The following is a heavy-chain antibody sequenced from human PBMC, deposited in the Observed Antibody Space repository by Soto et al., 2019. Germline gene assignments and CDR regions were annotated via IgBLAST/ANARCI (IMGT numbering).Heavy chain of an antibody. CDR1: GFTFSSYS. Sequence: PGGSLRLSCAASGFTFSSYSMNWVRQAPGKGLEWVSSISSSSSYIYYADSVKGRFTISRDNAKNSLYLQMNSLRAEDTAVYYCARSYRRYCSGGSCYSYYYYYMDVLGKLTTVTVSS. J-gene: IGHJ6*03. CDR2: ISSSSSYI. V-gene: IGHV3-21*04. D-gene: IGHD2-15*01. CDR3: ARSYRRYCSGGSCYSYYYYYMDV.